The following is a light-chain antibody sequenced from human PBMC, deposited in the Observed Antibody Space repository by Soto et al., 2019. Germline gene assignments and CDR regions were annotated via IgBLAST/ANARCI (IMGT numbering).Light chain of an antibody. CDR2: AAS. J-gene: IGKJ4*01. CDR1: QSISDS. V-gene: IGKV1-39*01. CDR3: QQSFSFPAT. Sequence: DIQMTQSPSSLSASVGDRVTLTCRASQSISDSLNWYQHKPGTAPKLLIYAASSLQSGVPSRFSGGGSGTDFTLTISSLQPEDFVTYFCQQSFSFPATFGGGTKVEIK.